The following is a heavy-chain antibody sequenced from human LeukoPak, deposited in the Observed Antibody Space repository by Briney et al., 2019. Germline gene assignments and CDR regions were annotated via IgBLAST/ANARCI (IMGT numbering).Heavy chain of an antibody. Sequence: GGSLRLSCAASGFTFDDYGMSWVRQAPGKGLEWVSGINWNGGSTGYADSVKGRFTISRDNSKNTLYLQMNSLRAEDTAVYYCAKVGDYSNYYFDYWGQGTLVTVSS. CDR1: GFTFDDYG. V-gene: IGHV3-20*04. J-gene: IGHJ4*02. CDR3: AKVGDYSNYYFDY. CDR2: INWNGGST. D-gene: IGHD4-4*01.